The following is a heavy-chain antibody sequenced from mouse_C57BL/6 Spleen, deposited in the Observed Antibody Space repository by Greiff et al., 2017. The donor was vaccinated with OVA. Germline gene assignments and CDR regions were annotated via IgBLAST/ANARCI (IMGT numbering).Heavy chain of an antibody. CDR3: ARDDYDPYYFDY. V-gene: IGHV3-6*01. CDR2: ISYDGSN. CDR1: GYSITSGYY. D-gene: IGHD2-4*01. J-gene: IGHJ2*01. Sequence: EESGPGLVKPSQSLSLTCSVTGYSITSGYYWNWIRQFPGNKLEWMGYISYDGSNNYNPSLKNRISITRDTSKNQFFLKLNSVTTEDTATYYCARDDYDPYYFDYWGQGTTLTVSS.